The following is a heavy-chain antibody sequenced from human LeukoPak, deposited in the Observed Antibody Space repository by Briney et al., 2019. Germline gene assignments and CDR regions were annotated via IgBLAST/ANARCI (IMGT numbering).Heavy chain of an antibody. CDR2: IKPNNGGT. CDR1: GYTFTDYY. Sequence: GASVKVSCKASGYTFTDYYMHWVRQAPGQGLEWMGWIKPNNGGTNYAQKFQGRVTLTRDTSISTGYMELSSLRADDTAVYYCARVVMVRGRMSTYGMDVWGQGTTVTVSS. J-gene: IGHJ6*02. D-gene: IGHD3-10*01. CDR3: ARVVMVRGRMSTYGMDV. V-gene: IGHV1-2*02.